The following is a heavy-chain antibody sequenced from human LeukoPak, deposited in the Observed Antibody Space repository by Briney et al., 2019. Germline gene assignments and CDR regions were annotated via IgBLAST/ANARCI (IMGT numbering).Heavy chain of an antibody. J-gene: IGHJ3*01. V-gene: IGHV3-30*18. CDR3: AKDYYGLGADAFDV. CDR2: ISYDGGNK. Sequence: GGSLRLSCAASGFTFSTYGMHWVRQAPGKGLEWVALISYDGGNKYFADSVKGRFTISRDNSKNTLYLQMNSLRTEDTAVYYCAKDYYGLGADAFDVWGQGTMVIVSS. CDR1: GFTFSTYG. D-gene: IGHD3-10*01.